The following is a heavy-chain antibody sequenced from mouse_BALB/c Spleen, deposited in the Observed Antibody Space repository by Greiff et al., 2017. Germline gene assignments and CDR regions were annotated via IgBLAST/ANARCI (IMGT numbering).Heavy chain of an antibody. J-gene: IGHJ4*01. CDR1: GFNIKDTY. V-gene: IGHV14-3*02. CDR3: ARSPYYYGSSGYAMDY. CDR2: IDPANGNT. Sequence: VQLQQSGAELVKPGASVKLSCTASGFNIKDTYMHWVKQRPEQGLEWIGRIDPANGNTKYDPKFQGKATITADTSSNTAYLQLRSLTSEDTAVYYCARSPYYYGSSGYAMDYWGQGTSVTVSS. D-gene: IGHD1-1*01.